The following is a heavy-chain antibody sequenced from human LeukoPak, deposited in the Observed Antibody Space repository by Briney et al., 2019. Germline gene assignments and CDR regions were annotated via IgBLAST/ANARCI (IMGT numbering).Heavy chain of an antibody. CDR1: GDTVSTNSAA. J-gene: IGHJ6*02. D-gene: IGHD6-19*01. CDR2: TYYRSKWYN. Sequence: SQTLSLTCAISGDTVSTNSAAWNWIRQSPSRGLEWLGRTYYRSKWYNDYAVSVKSRITINPDTSKNQFSLQLNSVTPEDTAVYYCARDHIAVATGPYYYGMDVWGQGTTVTVSS. CDR3: ARDHIAVATGPYYYGMDV. V-gene: IGHV6-1*01.